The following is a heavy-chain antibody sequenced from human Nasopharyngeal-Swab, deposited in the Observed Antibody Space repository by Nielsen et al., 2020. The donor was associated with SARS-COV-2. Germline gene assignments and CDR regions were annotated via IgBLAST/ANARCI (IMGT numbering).Heavy chain of an antibody. V-gene: IGHV3-30*18. J-gene: IGHJ3*02. CDR1: GFSFNNYG. D-gene: IGHD3-10*01. CDR3: AKANVIFWFGQFKNDGFDI. CDR2: ISYEGSKK. Sequence: GGSLRLSCTASGFSFNNYGMHWVRQAPGKGLEWVAVISYEGSKKKYAESVEGRFTISRDFSKNTLYLQMNSLRPEDTAMYYFAKANVIFWFGQFKNDGFDIWGQGTMVVVSS.